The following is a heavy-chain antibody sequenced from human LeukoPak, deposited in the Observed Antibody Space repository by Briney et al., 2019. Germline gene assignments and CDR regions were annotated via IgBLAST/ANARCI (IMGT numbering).Heavy chain of an antibody. D-gene: IGHD3-10*01. V-gene: IGHV5-51*01. CDR1: GYTFTHRW. J-gene: IGHJ4*02. CDR3: ARHSDVIGAI. Sequence: GESLKISCKASGYTFTHRWIGWVRQMSGSGLEWKGIIYPRDSDTIYSPSFQGHVTISADTSINTAYLEWSSLEASDTAIYYCARHSDVIGAIWGQGTLVTVSS. CDR2: IYPRDSDT.